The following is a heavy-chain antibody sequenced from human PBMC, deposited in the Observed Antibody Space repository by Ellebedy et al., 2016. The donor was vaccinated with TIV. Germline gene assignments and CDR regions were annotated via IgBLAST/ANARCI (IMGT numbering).Heavy chain of an antibody. CDR3: ARRPVSYSHSRFDYYYGMDV. CDR2: INSDGSST. D-gene: IGHD1-26*01. V-gene: IGHV3-74*01. J-gene: IGHJ6*02. Sequence: GESLKISCAASGFTFSSYWMHWVRQAPGKGLVWVSRINSDGSSTSYADSVKGRFTISRDNAKNSLYLQMNSLRAEDTAVYYCARRPVSYSHSRFDYYYGMDVWGQGTTVTVSS. CDR1: GFTFSSYW.